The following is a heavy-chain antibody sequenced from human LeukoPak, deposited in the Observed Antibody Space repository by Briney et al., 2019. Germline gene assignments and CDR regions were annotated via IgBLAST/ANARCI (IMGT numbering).Heavy chain of an antibody. J-gene: IGHJ3*02. D-gene: IGHD5-12*01. Sequence: SETLSLTCAVYGGSFSGYYWSWIRQPPGKGLEWIGEINHSGSTNYNPSLKSRVTISVDTSKNQFSLKLSSVTAADTAVYYCARGTEPGYENDAFDIWGQGTMVTVSS. CDR1: GGSFSGYY. CDR2: INHSGST. CDR3: ARGTEPGYENDAFDI. V-gene: IGHV4-34*01.